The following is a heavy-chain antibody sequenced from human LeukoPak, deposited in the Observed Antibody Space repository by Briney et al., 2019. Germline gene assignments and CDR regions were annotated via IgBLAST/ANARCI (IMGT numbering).Heavy chain of an antibody. CDR2: MNPNSGNT. CDR3: ARGPTTHGSSAYAFDI. V-gene: IGHV1-8*03. CDR1: GYTFTSYD. J-gene: IGHJ3*02. Sequence: ASVKVSCKASGYTFTSYDINWVRQATGQGLEWMGWMNPNSGNTGYAQKFQGRVTITRNTSISTAYMELSSLRSEDTAVYYCARGPTTHGSSAYAFDIWGQGTMVTVSS. D-gene: IGHD1-26*01.